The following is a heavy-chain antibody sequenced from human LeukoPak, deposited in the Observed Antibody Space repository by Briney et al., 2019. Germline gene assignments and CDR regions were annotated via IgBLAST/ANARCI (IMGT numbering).Heavy chain of an antibody. Sequence: ASVKVSCKASGYTFTSSYDINWVRQAPGQGLEWMGWISAYNGNTNYAQKLQGRVTMTTDTSTSTAYMELRSLRSDDTAVYYCARRSSSWYPDYYYGMDVWGQGTTVTVSS. J-gene: IGHJ6*02. CDR3: ARRSSSWYPDYYYGMDV. D-gene: IGHD6-13*01. CDR1: GYTFTSSYD. V-gene: IGHV1-18*01. CDR2: ISAYNGNT.